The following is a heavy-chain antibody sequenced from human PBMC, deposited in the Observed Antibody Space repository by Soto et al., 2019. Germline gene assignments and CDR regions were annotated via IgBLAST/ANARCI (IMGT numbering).Heavy chain of an antibody. CDR2: INHSVSN. V-gene: IGHV4-34*01. CDR1: GGSFSTYY. Sequence: SENLSLTCVVSGGSFSTYYYNWIRQSPGKGLEWIGEINHSVSNNYSPSLKSRVTMSLETSKNQFSLKLTSVTAADTAVYYCARGGSNDWQVAFDLLCKETIVTSSS. CDR3: ARGGSNDWQVAFDL. D-gene: IGHD3-9*01. J-gene: IGHJ3*01.